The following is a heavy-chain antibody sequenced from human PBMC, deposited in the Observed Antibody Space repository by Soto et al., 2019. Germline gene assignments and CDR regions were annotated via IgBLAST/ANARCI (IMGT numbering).Heavy chain of an antibody. Sequence: QLQLQESGPGLVKPSETLSLTCSVSGGSITTSSYNWDWIRQPPGKGLEWIGTIYCDGSTSYNPSLKSQVTMSVYPSKNHFALKVNSVPAADTAVYYCARFYGNAFDVWGRGTVVTVSS. CDR3: ARFYGNAFDV. J-gene: IGHJ3*01. D-gene: IGHD3-10*01. CDR1: GGSITTSSYN. CDR2: IYCDGST. V-gene: IGHV4-39*02.